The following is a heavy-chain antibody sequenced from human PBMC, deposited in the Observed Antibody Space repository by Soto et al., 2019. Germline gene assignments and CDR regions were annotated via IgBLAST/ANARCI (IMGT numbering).Heavy chain of an antibody. J-gene: IGHJ6*02. CDR2: IIPILGIA. D-gene: IGHD5-12*01. CDR1: GGTFSSYT. Sequence: QVQLVQSGAEVKKPGSSVKVSCKASGGTFSSYTISWVRQAPGQGLEWMGRIIPILGIANYAQKFQGRVTSTADKYTSTAYMELSSLRSEDTAVYYCARQGYSGYDPLRYGMDVWGQGTTVTVSS. V-gene: IGHV1-69*02. CDR3: ARQGYSGYDPLRYGMDV.